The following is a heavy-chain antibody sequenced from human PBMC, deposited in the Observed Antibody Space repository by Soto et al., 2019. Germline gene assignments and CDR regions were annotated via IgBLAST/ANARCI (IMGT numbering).Heavy chain of an antibody. CDR2: IYYSGST. D-gene: IGHD3-22*01. Sequence: SETLSLTCTVSGGSISSGDYYWSWIRQPPGKGLEWIGYIYYSGSTYYNPSLKGRATISGDTSKNQFSLKLSSVTAADTAVYYCARGGYYYENSGQNAYDYWGQGILVT. V-gene: IGHV4-30-4*01. J-gene: IGHJ4*01. CDR3: ARGGYYYENSGQNAYDY. CDR1: GGSISSGDYY.